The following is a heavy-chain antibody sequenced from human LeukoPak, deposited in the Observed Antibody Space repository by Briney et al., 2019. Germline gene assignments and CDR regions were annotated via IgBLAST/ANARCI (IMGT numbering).Heavy chain of an antibody. CDR1: GFTFNNYV. CDR2: ISGSGPTI. J-gene: IGHJ4*02. CDR3: ARDFCSGGSCHEDY. V-gene: IGHV3-11*01. Sequence: GGSLRLSCAASGFTFNNYVMSWIRQAPGKGLEWVSYISGSGPTIFYADSVKGRFTISRDNAKNSLFLQMNSLRAEDTAVYYCARDFCSGGSCHEDYWGQGTLVTVSS. D-gene: IGHD2-15*01.